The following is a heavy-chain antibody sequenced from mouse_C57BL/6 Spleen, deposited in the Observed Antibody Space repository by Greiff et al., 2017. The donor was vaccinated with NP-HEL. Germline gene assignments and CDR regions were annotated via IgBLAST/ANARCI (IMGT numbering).Heavy chain of an antibody. CDR3: ARSRDSNYVWFAY. J-gene: IGHJ3*01. V-gene: IGHV1-19*01. CDR2: INPYNGGT. Sequence: EVQLQESGPVLVKPGASVKMSCKASGYTFTDYYMNWVKQSHGKSLEWIGVINPYNGGTSYNQKFKGKATLTVDKSSSTAYMELNSLTSEDSAVYYCARSRDSNYVWFAYWGQGTLVTVSA. CDR1: GYTFTDYY. D-gene: IGHD2-5*01.